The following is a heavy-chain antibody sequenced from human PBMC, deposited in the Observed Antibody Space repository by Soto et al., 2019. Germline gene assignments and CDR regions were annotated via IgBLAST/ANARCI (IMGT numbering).Heavy chain of an antibody. D-gene: IGHD3-9*01. CDR2: ISAYNGNT. Sequence: QVQLVQSGAEVKKPGASVKVSCKASGYTFTSYGIIWVRQAPGQGLEWMGWISAYNGNTNYAQKLQGRVTMTTDTSTSTAYMELRSLRSDDTAVYYCARGLPVLRYFDWFFCDYWGQGTLVTVSS. V-gene: IGHV1-18*01. CDR1: GYTFTSYG. CDR3: ARGLPVLRYFDWFFCDY. J-gene: IGHJ4*02.